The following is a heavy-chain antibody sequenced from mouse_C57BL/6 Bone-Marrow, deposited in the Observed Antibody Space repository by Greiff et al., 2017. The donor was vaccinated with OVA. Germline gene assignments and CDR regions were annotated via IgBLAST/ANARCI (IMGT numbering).Heavy chain of an antibody. CDR1: GYSITSGYY. J-gene: IGHJ2*01. CDR3: ARGANWDPLDY. D-gene: IGHD4-1*01. V-gene: IGHV3-6*02. CDR2: ISYDGSN. Sequence: EVQLQESGPGLVKPSQSLSLTCSVTGYSITSGYYWNWIRQFPGNKLEWMGYISYDGSNNYNPSLKNRISITRDTSKNQFFLKLNSVTTEDTATYYCARGANWDPLDYWGQGTTLTVSS.